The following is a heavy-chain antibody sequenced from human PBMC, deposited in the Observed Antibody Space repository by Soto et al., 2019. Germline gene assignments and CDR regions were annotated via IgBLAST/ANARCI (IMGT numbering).Heavy chain of an antibody. CDR3: AKGVCSGGSCYHDAFDI. CDR2: ISWNSGSI. D-gene: IGHD2-15*01. J-gene: IGHJ3*02. V-gene: IGHV3-9*01. CDR1: GFTFDDYA. Sequence: PGGSLRLSCAASGFTFDDYAMHWVRQAPGKGLEWVSGISWNSGSIGYADSVKGRFTISRDNAKNSLYLQMNSLRAEDTALYYCAKGVCSGGSCYHDAFDIWGQGTMVTVSS.